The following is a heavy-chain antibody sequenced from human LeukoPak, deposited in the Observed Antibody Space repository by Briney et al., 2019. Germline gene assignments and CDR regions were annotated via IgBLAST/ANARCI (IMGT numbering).Heavy chain of an antibody. CDR1: GFTFSTYA. Sequence: GGSLRLSCAASGFTFSTYAMSWVRRVPGKGLEWVSSISVDGYSTYYADSVKGRFTISRDNSKNTLYLQMNSLRAEDTAVYYCAKDRYSSSWWYFDYWGQGTLVTVSS. J-gene: IGHJ4*02. CDR3: AKDRYSSSWWYFDY. CDR2: ISVDGYST. D-gene: IGHD6-13*01. V-gene: IGHV3-23*01.